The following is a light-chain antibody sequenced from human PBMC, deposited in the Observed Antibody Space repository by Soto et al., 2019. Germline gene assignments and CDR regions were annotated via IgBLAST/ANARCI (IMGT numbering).Light chain of an antibody. CDR2: AAS. J-gene: IGKJ1*01. V-gene: IGKV1-39*01. Sequence: DIQMTQSPSSLSASVGDRVTITCRASQRISSYLDWYQQKPGKAPNLLIYAASSLQSGVPSRFSGSGSGTDFTLTISSLQPEDFATYYCQQSYSTPWTFGQGTKVDIK. CDR1: QRISSY. CDR3: QQSYSTPWT.